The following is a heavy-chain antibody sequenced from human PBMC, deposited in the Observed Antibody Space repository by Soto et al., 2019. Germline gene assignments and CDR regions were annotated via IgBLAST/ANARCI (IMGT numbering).Heavy chain of an antibody. V-gene: IGHV3-7*03. CDR3: AGHGDVCSGNDCYRHFNY. Sequence: EVQLVESGGGLVQPGGSLRLSCAASGFTFGPYWMNWVRQAPGKGLEWVANINEDGIKKYYVDSVKGRFTISRDNSKNSLYLQMDTLRAEDTAVYYCAGHGDVCSGNDCYRHFNYWGQGTLVTVSS. CDR2: INEDGIKK. D-gene: IGHD5-12*01. CDR1: GFTFGPYW. J-gene: IGHJ4*02.